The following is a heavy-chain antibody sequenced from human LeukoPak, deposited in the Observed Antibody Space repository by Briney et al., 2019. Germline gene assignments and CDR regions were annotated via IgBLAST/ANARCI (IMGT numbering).Heavy chain of an antibody. CDR1: GGTFSSYA. J-gene: IGHJ4*02. CDR2: IIPILGIA. V-gene: IGHV1-69*04. Sequence: ASVKVSCKASGGTFSSYAISWVRQAPGQGLEWMGRIIPILGIANYAQKSQGRVTITADKSTSTAYMELSSLRSEDTAVYYCARVRDGYNRRFDYWGQGTLVTVSS. CDR3: ARVRDGYNRRFDY. D-gene: IGHD5-24*01.